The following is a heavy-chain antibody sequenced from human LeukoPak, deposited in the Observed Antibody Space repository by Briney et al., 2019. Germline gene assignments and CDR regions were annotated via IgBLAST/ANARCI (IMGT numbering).Heavy chain of an antibody. V-gene: IGHV4-38-2*01. D-gene: IGHD2-2*01. Sequence: SETLSLTCAVSGYSISSGYYWGWIRQPPGKGLEWIGSIYHSGSTYYNPSLKSRVTISVDTSKNQFSLKLSSVTAADTAVYYCARLPHCTGTTCYGGGYYSGYWGQGTLVTVSS. J-gene: IGHJ4*02. CDR1: GYSISSGYY. CDR2: IYHSGST. CDR3: ARLPHCTGTTCYGGGYYSGY.